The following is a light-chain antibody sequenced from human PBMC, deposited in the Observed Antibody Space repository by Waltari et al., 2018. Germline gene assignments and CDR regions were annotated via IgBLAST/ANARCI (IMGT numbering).Light chain of an antibody. CDR2: AAS. CDR1: QGINTY. CDR3: QKCFSAPYT. Sequence: DSQMTQSPSSLSASVGARVTITCRASQGINTYLAWYQQRRGQAPKVLIYAASILKSGIPSRFSGSGSGTDFTLTISSLQPEDVATYYCQKCFSAPYTFGQGTKLEI. V-gene: IGKV1-27*01. J-gene: IGKJ2*01.